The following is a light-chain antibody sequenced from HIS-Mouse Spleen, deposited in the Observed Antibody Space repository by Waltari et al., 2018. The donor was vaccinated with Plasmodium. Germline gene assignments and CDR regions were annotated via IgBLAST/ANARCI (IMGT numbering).Light chain of an antibody. CDR3: QQYYSTPPYT. V-gene: IGKV4-1*01. Sequence: DIVMTQSPDSLAVSLGERATINCKSSQSVLYSSNNKNYLAWYQKKPGQPPKLLMYWASTRESGVPDRFSGSGSGTDFTLTISSLQAEDVAVYYCQQYYSTPPYTFGQGTKLEIK. J-gene: IGKJ2*01. CDR2: WAS. CDR1: QSVLYSSNNKNY.